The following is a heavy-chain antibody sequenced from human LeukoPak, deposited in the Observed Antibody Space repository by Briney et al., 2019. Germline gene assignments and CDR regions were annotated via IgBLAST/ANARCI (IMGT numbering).Heavy chain of an antibody. Sequence: GGALRLSSAASGVTFSAFWMSWVRHTPEKGLEFVANINSDGSVKKYVEPVKGRFTISRDNAKKSLFLELNSLRADDTAVFYCARDPGYSAFDRWGQGSLGTVSS. CDR1: GVTFSAFW. CDR2: INSDGSVK. J-gene: IGHJ4*02. D-gene: IGHD5-12*01. CDR3: ARDPGYSAFDR. V-gene: IGHV3-7*01.